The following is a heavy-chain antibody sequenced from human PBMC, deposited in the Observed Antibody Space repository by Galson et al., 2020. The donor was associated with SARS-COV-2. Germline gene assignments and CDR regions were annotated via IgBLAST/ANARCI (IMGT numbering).Heavy chain of an antibody. V-gene: IGHV3-53*04. Sequence: GESLKISCAASGFTVSSNYMSWVRQAPGKGLEWVSVIYSGGSTYYADSVKGRFTISRHNSKNTLYLQMNSLRAEDTAVYYCARHYRAQTVTNAFDIWGQGTMVTVSS. CDR2: IYSGGST. CDR3: ARHYRAQTVTNAFDI. D-gene: IGHD4-17*01. J-gene: IGHJ3*02. CDR1: GFTVSSNY.